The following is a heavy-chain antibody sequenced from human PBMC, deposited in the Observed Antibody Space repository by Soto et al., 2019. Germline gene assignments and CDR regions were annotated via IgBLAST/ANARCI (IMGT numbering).Heavy chain of an antibody. D-gene: IGHD6-13*01. CDR2: ISAYNGNT. CDR1: GYTFTSYG. CDR3: ARVSSSWYNYYYYGMDV. V-gene: IGHV1-18*04. Sequence: ASVKVSCKASGYTFTSYGISWVRQAPGQGLEWMGWISAYNGNTNYAQKLQGRVTMTTDTSTSTAYMELRSLRSDDTAVYYCARVSSSWYNYYYYGMDVRGQGTTVTVSS. J-gene: IGHJ6*02.